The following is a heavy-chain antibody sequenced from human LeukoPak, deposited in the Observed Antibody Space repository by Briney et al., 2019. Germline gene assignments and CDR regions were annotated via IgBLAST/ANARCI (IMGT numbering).Heavy chain of an antibody. J-gene: IGHJ4*02. V-gene: IGHV3-7*01. Sequence: GGSLRLSCAASGFTFSSYRMSWVRQAPGKGLEWVANIKEDGSEKHYVDSVKGRFTISRDNAKNSLYLLMNSLRAEDTAVYYCARGVRIHRSWGQGTLVTVSS. CDR1: GFTFSSYR. CDR3: ARGVRIHRS. D-gene: IGHD5-18*01. CDR2: IKEDGSEK.